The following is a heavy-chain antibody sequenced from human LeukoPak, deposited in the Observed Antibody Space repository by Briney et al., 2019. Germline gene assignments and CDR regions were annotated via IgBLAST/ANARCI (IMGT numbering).Heavy chain of an antibody. CDR3: ARVGAPDAFGI. CDR1: GGSVTSSNHY. Sequence: SETLSLTCTVSGGSVTSSNHYWGWIRQPPGKGLDWIGNIYYNGNTHYNPSLKSRVTISLDESKSQFSLKLSSVTAADTAVYYCARVGAPDAFGIWGQGTMVTVSS. D-gene: IGHD3-10*01. J-gene: IGHJ3*02. V-gene: IGHV4-39*07. CDR2: IYYNGNT.